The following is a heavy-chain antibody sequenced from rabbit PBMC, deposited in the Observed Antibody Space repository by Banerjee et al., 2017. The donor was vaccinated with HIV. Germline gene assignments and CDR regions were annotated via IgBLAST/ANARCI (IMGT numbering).Heavy chain of an antibody. Sequence: QEQLEESRGDLVKPGASLTLTCTASGFSFSSSYWICWVRQAPGKGLELIACIYTGSSSSTYYASWAKGRFTISRSTSLNTVTLQMTGLTAADTATYFCARKYYFDLWGPGTLVTVS. CDR3: ARKYYFDL. CDR2: IYTGSSSST. J-gene: IGHJ4*01. CDR1: GFSFSSSYW. V-gene: IGHV1S45*01.